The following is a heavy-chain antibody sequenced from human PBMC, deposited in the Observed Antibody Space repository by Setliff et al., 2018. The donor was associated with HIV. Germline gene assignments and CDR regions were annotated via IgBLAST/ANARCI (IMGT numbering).Heavy chain of an antibody. V-gene: IGHV4-31*01. Sequence: SETLSLTCTVSGGSISSSSYYWGWIRQSPGKGLEWIGYVYFSGSATHNPSLKSPVSISVDTSKNQFYLTLSSVTAADTAVYYCARGRVFCDGDSCYHFDYWGQGVLVTVSS. D-gene: IGHD2-21*02. CDR2: VYFSGSA. J-gene: IGHJ4*02. CDR3: ARGRVFCDGDSCYHFDY. CDR1: GGSISSSSYY.